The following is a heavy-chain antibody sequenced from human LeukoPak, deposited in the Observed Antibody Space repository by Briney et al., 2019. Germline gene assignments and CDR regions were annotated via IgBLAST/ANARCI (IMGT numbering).Heavy chain of an antibody. CDR1: GGSISSYY. CDR2: IYYSGST. V-gene: IGHV4-59*08. Sequence: PSETLSLTCTVSGGSISSYYWSWIRQPPGKGLEWIGYIYYSGSTNYNPSLKGRVTISVDTSKNQFSLKLSSVTAADTAVYYCARHTDFWSGYLDYWGQGTLVTVSS. D-gene: IGHD3-3*01. J-gene: IGHJ4*02. CDR3: ARHTDFWSGYLDY.